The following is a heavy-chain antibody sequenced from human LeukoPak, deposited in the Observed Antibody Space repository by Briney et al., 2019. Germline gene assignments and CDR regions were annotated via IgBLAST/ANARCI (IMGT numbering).Heavy chain of an antibody. Sequence: QAGGSLRLSCAASGFTFSSYAMHWVRQAPGKGLEWVAVISYDGSNKYYADSVKGRFTISRDNSKNTLYLQMNSLRAEDTAVYYCARGRASIAARPDDYWGQGTLVTVSS. D-gene: IGHD6-6*01. V-gene: IGHV3-30-3*01. CDR2: ISYDGSNK. CDR3: ARGRASIAARPDDY. J-gene: IGHJ4*02. CDR1: GFTFSSYA.